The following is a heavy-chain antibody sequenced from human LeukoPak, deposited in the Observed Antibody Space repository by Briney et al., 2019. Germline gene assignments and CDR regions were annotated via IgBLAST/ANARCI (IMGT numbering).Heavy chain of an antibody. CDR2: ISHSGSNL. CDR3: ARGDSSGAPDY. CDR1: GFTFSDSF. J-gene: IGHJ4*02. D-gene: IGHD3-22*01. V-gene: IGHV3-11*01. Sequence: GGSLRLSCAASGFTFSDSFMNWIRQAPGKGLEWLSYISHSGSNLDYAESVRGRFTISRDNANHSLYLQINSLRAEDTAVYYFARGDSSGAPDYWGQGTLVTVSS.